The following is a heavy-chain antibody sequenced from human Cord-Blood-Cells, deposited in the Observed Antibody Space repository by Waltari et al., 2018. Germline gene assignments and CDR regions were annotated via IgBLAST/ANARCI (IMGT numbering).Heavy chain of an antibody. V-gene: IGHV4-59*01. CDR2: IYYSGST. Sequence: QVQLQESVPGLEKPSETLSLTCTVSGGTISSYYWSWIRQPPGKGLEWIGYIYYSGSTNYNPSLKSRVTISVDTSKNQFSLKLSSVTAADTAVYYCAREDNWYFDLWGRGTLVTVSS. CDR1: GGTISSYY. J-gene: IGHJ2*01. CDR3: AREDNWYFDL.